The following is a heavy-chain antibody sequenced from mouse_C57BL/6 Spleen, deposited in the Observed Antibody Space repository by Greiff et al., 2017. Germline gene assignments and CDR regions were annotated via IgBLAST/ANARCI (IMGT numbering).Heavy chain of an antibody. Sequence: EVKLQESGPGLVKPSQSLSLTCSVTGYSITSGYYWNWIRQFPVNKLEWMGYISYDGSHTYNPSLKNRISLTRDTSKNQFFLKLNAVTTEDTATYYCARDGYCNYLPWFAYWGQGTLVTVSA. J-gene: IGHJ3*01. V-gene: IGHV3-6*01. D-gene: IGHD2-1*01. CDR1: GYSITSGYY. CDR3: ARDGYCNYLPWFAY. CDR2: ISYDGSH.